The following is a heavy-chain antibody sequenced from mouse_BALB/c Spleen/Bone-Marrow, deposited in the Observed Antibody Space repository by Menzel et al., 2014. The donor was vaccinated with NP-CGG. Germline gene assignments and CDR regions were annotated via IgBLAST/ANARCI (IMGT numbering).Heavy chain of an antibody. J-gene: IGHJ1*01. Sequence: VHLVESGSELRSPGSSVKLSCKDFDSEVFPIAYMSWVRQKPGHGFEWIGDILPSIGRTIXGEKFEDKATLDADTVSNTAYLELNSLTSEDSAIYYCARKRDYYGSSYDWYFDVWGAGTTVTVSS. CDR3: ARKRDYYGSSYDWYFDV. V-gene: IGHV15-2*02. CDR2: ILPSIGRT. CDR1: DSEVFPIAY. D-gene: IGHD1-1*01.